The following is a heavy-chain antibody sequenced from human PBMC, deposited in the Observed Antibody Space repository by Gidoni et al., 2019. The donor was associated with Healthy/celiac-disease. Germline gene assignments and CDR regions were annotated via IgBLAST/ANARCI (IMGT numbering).Heavy chain of an antibody. J-gene: IGHJ6*02. CDR3: ARDTPESTPSYYGMDV. Sequence: EVQLVESGGGLVQPGGSLRLSCAASGFTFSSYSMNWVRQAPGKGLEWVSYISSSSSTIYYADSVKGRFTISRDNAKNSLYLQMNSLRAEDTAVYYCARDTPESTPSYYGMDVWGQGTTVTVSS. CDR2: ISSSSSTI. CDR1: GFTFSSYS. V-gene: IGHV3-48*01.